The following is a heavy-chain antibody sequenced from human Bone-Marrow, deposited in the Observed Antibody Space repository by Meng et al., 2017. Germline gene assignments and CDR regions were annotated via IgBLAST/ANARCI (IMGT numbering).Heavy chain of an antibody. CDR1: GYNFPDYY. D-gene: IGHD6-25*01. CDR3: ARDEDISAAGKLFGDY. V-gene: IGHV1-2*06. J-gene: IGHJ4*02. Sequence: QVELVQAGAEVERAGASVKVSCKPSGYNFPDYYIPWVRRAPGQGLEWMGRINPKSGDTHYAQKFQARVTMTGDTSISTAYMELSGLRSDDTAMYYCARDEDISAAGKLFGDYWGQGTLVTVSS. CDR2: INPKSGDT.